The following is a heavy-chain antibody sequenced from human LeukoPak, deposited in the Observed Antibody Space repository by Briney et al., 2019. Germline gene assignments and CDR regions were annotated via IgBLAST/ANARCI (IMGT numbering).Heavy chain of an antibody. CDR2: IDYTWRA. Sequence: PSKTLSLTCAVYVDSLRGYYWAWIRQPPGKPLKWIGEIDYTWRAPSNPALKSRVTISSTPSKNQFSLRVTSVSAADSAVYFCAILHYVHRNWFDPWGQGTLVIVSS. CDR3: AILHYVHRNWFDP. V-gene: IGHV4-34*01. J-gene: IGHJ5*02. D-gene: IGHD3-16*01. CDR1: VDSLRGYY.